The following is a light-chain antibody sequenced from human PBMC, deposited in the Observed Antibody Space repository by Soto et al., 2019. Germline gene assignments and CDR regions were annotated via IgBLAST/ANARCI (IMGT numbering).Light chain of an antibody. CDR3: AAWDDSRNVWV. CDR1: SSNIRGST. V-gene: IGLV1-44*01. CDR2: ANN. Sequence: QSVLTQPPSASGTFGQRVTLSCSGSSSNIRGSTVNCYQQLPGTAPKLLIYANNQRPSGVPDRFSGAKSGTSASLAISGLLSEDEADYYCAAWDDSRNVWVFGGGTKLTVL. J-gene: IGLJ3*02.